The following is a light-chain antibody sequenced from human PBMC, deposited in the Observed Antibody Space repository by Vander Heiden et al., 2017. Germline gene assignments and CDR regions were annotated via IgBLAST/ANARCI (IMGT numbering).Light chain of an antibody. V-gene: IGKV2-28*01. J-gene: IGKJ2*01. CDR3: MQALQTPPA. CDR2: LGS. CDR1: QSLLHSNGYNY. Sequence: DIVLTQSPLSLLVTPGEPASIPCSSSQSLLHSNGYNYVDWYLQKPGQSPQLLIYLGSNRASGVPDRLSGSGSGTDFTLKISRVEAEDVGVYYCMQALQTPPAFGQGTKLEIK.